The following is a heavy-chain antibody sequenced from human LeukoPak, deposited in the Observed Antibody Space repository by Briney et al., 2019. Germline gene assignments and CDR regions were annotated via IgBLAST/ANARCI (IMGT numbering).Heavy chain of an antibody. J-gene: IGHJ4*02. CDR3: AREGLYSSSSTFDY. V-gene: IGHV3-21*01. Sequence: GESLTHSCGASGFTFSSNILNGVGQPPPRGRAGVSSDSSISSYIYYEDSLKGRFTISRDNAKNSLYLQMNSLRAEDTAVYYCAREGLYSSSSTFDYWGQGALVTVSS. CDR2: DSSISSYI. CDR1: GFTFSSNI. D-gene: IGHD6-6*01.